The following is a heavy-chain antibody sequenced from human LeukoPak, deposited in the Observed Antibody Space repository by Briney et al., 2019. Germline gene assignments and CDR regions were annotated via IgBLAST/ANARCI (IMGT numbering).Heavy chain of an antibody. CDR1: GFTFSSYS. Sequence: AGGSLRLSCAASGFTFSSYSMNWVRQAPGKGLEWVSSISSSSSYIYYADSVKGRFTISRDNAKNSLYLQMNSLRAEDTAVYYCARDPDYYGSGSYYTLRRYYYGMDVWGQGTTVTVSS. J-gene: IGHJ6*02. D-gene: IGHD3-10*01. CDR2: ISSSSSYI. V-gene: IGHV3-21*01. CDR3: ARDPDYYGSGSYYTLRRYYYGMDV.